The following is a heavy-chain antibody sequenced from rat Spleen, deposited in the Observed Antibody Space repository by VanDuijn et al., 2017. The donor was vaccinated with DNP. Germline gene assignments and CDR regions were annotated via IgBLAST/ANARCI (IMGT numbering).Heavy chain of an antibody. V-gene: IGHV5-25*01. Sequence: EVQLVESGGGLVQPGGSMKLSCTASGFTFSDYYMAWVRQVPGKGLEWVAAITSSGGRTYFPDSVKGRFTISRDNAKNTLYLHMNSLRSEDMATYYCARGILRLRAMDAWGQGTSVTVSS. CDR2: ITSSGGRT. CDR3: ARGILRLRAMDA. J-gene: IGHJ4*01. D-gene: IGHD1-6*01. CDR1: GFTFSDYY.